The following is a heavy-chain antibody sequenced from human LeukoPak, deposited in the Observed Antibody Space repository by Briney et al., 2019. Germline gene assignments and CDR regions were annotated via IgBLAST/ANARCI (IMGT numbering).Heavy chain of an antibody. CDR1: GYTFTDYY. J-gene: IGHJ4*02. Sequence: GASVKVSCKASGYTFTDYYIHWVRQAPGQGLEWMGWIIPNSGGTNYAQKFQGRVTMTRDTSISTAYMELSRLTSEDTAVYYCARSVTDGNDDYWGQGTLVTVSS. D-gene: IGHD4-23*01. CDR3: ARSVTDGNDDY. CDR2: IIPNSGGT. V-gene: IGHV1-2*02.